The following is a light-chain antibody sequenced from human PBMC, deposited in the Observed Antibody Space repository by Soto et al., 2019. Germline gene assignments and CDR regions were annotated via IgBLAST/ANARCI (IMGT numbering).Light chain of an antibody. CDR2: AAS. CDR3: QQGYSTPWT. V-gene: IGKV1-39*01. CDR1: QSITTY. J-gene: IGKJ1*01. Sequence: DIQMTQSPSSLSSSVGERVTITCRASQSITTYLAWYQQKPGQAPNLLTYAASSIHSGTPSRFSGSGSGTDFTLTIISLQPEDFATYYCQQGYSTPWTFGQGTKVDI.